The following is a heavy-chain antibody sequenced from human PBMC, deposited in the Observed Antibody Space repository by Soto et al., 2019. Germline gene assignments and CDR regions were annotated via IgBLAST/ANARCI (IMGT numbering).Heavy chain of an antibody. CDR2: IWYDGSNK. D-gene: IGHD2-15*01. J-gene: IGHJ4*02. V-gene: IGHV3-33*01. CDR3: AREPRLNRGYCWGVFDF. CDR1: GFTFSSYG. Sequence: QVQLVESGGGVVQPGRSLRLSCAASGFTFSSYGMHWVRQAPGKGLEWVAVIWYDGSNKYYADSVKGRFTISRDNSKNTLYLQMNSLRAEDTAVYYCAREPRLNRGYCWGVFDFWGQGTLVTVSS.